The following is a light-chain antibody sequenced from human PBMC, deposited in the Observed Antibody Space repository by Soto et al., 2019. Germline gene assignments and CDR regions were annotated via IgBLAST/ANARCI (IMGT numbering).Light chain of an antibody. V-gene: IGKV3-20*01. J-gene: IGKJ3*01. CDR2: GAS. CDR3: QQSGSSPGFT. Sequence: EIVWTQSPGTLSLSPGERDTLSCRAIQSVSSSYLAWYQQKPGQAPRLLIYGASSRATGIPDRFSGSGSGTDFTLTISRLEPEDFAVYYCQQSGSSPGFTVGPGTQVEIK. CDR1: QSVSSSY.